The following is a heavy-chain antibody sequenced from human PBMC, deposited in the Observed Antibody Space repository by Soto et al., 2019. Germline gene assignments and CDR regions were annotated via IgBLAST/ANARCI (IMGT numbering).Heavy chain of an antibody. CDR2: ISSDGDNK. J-gene: IGHJ4*02. CDR3: AKEGLPAYCGDDCYSGYFDY. Sequence: QVQLVESGGGVVQPGRSLRLSCAASGFTFSGYHIHWVRQAPGKGLEWVALISSDGDNKYYADSVKGRFTISRDNSKNTLYLQMNNLRVDDTAVYYCAKEGLPAYCGDDCYSGYFDYWGQGTLVTVSS. D-gene: IGHD2-21*02. CDR1: GFTFSGYH. V-gene: IGHV3-30*18.